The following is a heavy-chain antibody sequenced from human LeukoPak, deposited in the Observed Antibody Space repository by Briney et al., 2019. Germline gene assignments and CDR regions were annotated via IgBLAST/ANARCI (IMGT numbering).Heavy chain of an antibody. CDR2: LNQDGSEK. CDR3: ARAVTSTEGY. CDR1: GFTFSTYW. V-gene: IGHV3-7*03. J-gene: IGHJ4*02. Sequence: GGSLRLSCAASGFTFSTYWMTWVRQAPGKGLEWVASLNQDGSEKYYVDSVKGRFTISRDSAQKSLYLEMKSLSAKDTAVYYCARAVTSTEGYWGQGTLVTGSS.